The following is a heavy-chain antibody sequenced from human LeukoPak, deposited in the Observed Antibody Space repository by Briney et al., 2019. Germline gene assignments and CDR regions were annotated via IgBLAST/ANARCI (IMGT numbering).Heavy chain of an antibody. Sequence: GGSLRLSCAASGFTFSSHAMSWVRQAPGKGLEWVSAVGGGGGSTFYADSVKGRFTISRDNSKNTLYLQMNSLRAEDTAVYYCAKDRYSSSWSRFDYWGQGTLVTVSS. CDR2: VGGGGGST. D-gene: IGHD6-13*01. V-gene: IGHV3-23*01. CDR3: AKDRYSSSWSRFDY. CDR1: GFTFSSHA. J-gene: IGHJ4*02.